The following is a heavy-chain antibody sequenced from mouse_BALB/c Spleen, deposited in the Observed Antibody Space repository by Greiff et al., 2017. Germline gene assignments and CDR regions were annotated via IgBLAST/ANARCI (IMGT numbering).Heavy chain of an antibody. CDR1: GYSITSGYY. CDR3: AREDGNHPFAY. D-gene: IGHD2-1*01. CDR2: ISYDGSN. Sequence: DVKLQESGPGLVKPSQSLSLTCSVTGYSITSGYYWNWIRQFPGNKLEWMGYISYDGSNNYNPSLKNRISITRDTSKNQFFLKLNSVTTEDTATYYCAREDGNHPFAYWGQGTLVTVSA. V-gene: IGHV3-6*02. J-gene: IGHJ3*01.